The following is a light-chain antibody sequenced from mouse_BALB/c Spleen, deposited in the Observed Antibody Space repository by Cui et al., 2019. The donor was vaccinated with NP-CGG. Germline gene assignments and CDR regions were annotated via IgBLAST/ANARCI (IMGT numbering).Light chain of an antibody. V-gene: IGLV1*01. CDR1: TGAVTTNNY. CDR2: GTN. J-gene: IGLJ1*01. Sequence: VVSQEPALTTSPGETVTLTCRSSTGAVTTNNYANWVQEKPDHLFTGLIGGTNNRAPGVPARFSGSLIGDKAALTITGAQTEDEAIYFCALWYSNHWVFGGGTKLTVL. CDR3: ALWYSNHWV.